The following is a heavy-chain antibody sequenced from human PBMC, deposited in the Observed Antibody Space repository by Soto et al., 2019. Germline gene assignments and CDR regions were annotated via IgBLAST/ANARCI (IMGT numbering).Heavy chain of an antibody. D-gene: IGHD3-10*01. V-gene: IGHV4-30-2*01. CDR1: GGSITIGTYS. Sequence: TLSLNGSVAGGSITIGTYSWNWFRQPPGKGLEWIGYIFPSGTTYYNPSLKSRVSISIDVSKNQFSLNLRSLTAADTAVYYCARGRGFDSWGQRTLVVVST. J-gene: IGHJ4*02. CDR3: ARGRGFDS. CDR2: IFPSGTT.